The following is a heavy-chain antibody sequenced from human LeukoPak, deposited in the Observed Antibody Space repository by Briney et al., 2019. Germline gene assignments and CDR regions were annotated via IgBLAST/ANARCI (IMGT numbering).Heavy chain of an antibody. CDR3: ARVRSITIFGVDAADYFDY. Sequence: GASVKVSCKASGYTFTSYGISWVRQAPGQGLEWMGWISAYNGNTNYAQKLQGRVTMTTDTSTSTAYMELRSLRSDDTAVYYCARVRSITIFGVDAADYFDYWGQGTLVTVSS. CDR1: GYTFTSYG. V-gene: IGHV1-18*01. J-gene: IGHJ4*02. CDR2: ISAYNGNT. D-gene: IGHD3-3*01.